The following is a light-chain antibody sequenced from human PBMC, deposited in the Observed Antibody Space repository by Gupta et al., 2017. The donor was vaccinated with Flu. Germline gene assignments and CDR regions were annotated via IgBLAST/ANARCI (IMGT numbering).Light chain of an antibody. CDR2: AAS. J-gene: IGKJ2*01. V-gene: IGKV1D-8*01. CDR3: QQYDSFPYT. CDR1: QDISTY. Sequence: GDRVTISCLVSQDISTYLAWYQQKPGKSPDLLIYAASTLQSGVPSRFSGSGSGTDFTLTISRLQSEDFATYYCQQYDSFPYTFGPGTKLEIK.